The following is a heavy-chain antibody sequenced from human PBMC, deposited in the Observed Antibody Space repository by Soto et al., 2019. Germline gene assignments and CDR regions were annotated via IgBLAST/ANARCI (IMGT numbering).Heavy chain of an antibody. CDR1: GYTLTELS. CDR3: ATLPPQRFLEWLSSLEFDY. J-gene: IGHJ4*02. D-gene: IGHD3-3*01. Sequence: ASVKVSCKVSGYTLTELSMHWVRQAPGKGLEWMGGFDPEDGETIYAQKFQGRVTMTEDTSTDTAYMELSSLRSEDTAVYYCATLPPQRFLEWLSSLEFDYWGQGTLVTVSS. V-gene: IGHV1-24*01. CDR2: FDPEDGET.